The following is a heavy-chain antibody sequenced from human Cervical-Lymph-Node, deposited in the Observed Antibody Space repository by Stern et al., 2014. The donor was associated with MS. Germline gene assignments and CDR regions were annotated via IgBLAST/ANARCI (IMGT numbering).Heavy chain of an antibody. CDR3: ARDRDSTVTTFGGLDV. CDR2: IIPIFGTA. V-gene: IGHV1-69*01. CDR1: GGTFSSYP. Sequence: QVQLVESGAEVKKPGSSVKVSCKASGGTFSSYPISWGRQAPGQGLEWMGGIIPIFGTANFAQKFQGRLTITADESTSTAYMELGSLRSEDTAVYYCARDRDSTVTTFGGLDVWGQGTPVTVSS. J-gene: IGHJ6*02. D-gene: IGHD4-11*01.